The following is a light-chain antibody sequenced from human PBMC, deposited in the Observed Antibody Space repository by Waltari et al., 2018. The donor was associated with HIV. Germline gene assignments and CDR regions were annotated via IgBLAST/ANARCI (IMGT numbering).Light chain of an antibody. CDR2: GAS. Sequence: AIRMTQSPSSFSASTGDRVTVTCRASQNIDSYLAWYQQKPVKAPKLLIYGASTLQSGVPSRFNGSGSGTDFNLTITCLQSEDFATYYCQQYYSYSTFGPGTKVDI. V-gene: IGKV1-8*01. CDR1: QNIDSY. CDR3: QQYYSYST. J-gene: IGKJ3*01.